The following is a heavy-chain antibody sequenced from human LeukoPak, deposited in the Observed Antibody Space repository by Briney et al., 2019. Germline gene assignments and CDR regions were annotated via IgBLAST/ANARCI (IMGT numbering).Heavy chain of an antibody. J-gene: IGHJ4*02. CDR2: IKSKTDGGTT. Sequence: GASLKISCVTSGFTFSNAWMSWVRPAPGKGLEWGGRIKSKTDGGTTDYAAPVKGRFTISRDDSKNTLYLQMNSLKTEDTAVYYCTTPTIWGQGTLVTVSS. V-gene: IGHV3-15*01. D-gene: IGHD5-12*01. CDR1: GFTFSNAW. CDR3: TTPTI.